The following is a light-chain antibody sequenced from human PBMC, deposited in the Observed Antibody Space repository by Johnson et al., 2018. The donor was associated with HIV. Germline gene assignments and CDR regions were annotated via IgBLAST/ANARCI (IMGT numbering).Light chain of an antibody. V-gene: IGLV1-51*01. CDR2: DNN. CDR1: SSNIGNNY. Sequence: QSFLTQPPSVSAAPGQKVTISCSGSSSNIGNNYVSWYQQLPGTAPKLLIYDNNKRPSGIPDRFSDSKSGTSATLGITGLQTGDAADYYCATWDTSLSAGGVFGTGTKVT. CDR3: ATWDTSLSAGGV. J-gene: IGLJ1*01.